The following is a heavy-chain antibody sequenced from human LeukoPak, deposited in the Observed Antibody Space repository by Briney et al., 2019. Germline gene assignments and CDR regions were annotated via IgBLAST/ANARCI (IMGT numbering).Heavy chain of an antibody. V-gene: IGHV3-23*01. D-gene: IGHD6-13*01. Sequence: GGSLRLSCAASGFTFSSYAMSWVRQAPGKGLEWVSAISGSGGSTYYADSVKGRFTISRDNSKNTLYLQMNSLRAEDTAVYYCAKFGESYSSSWPYYYYGMDVWGQGTTVTVSS. CDR1: GFTFSSYA. J-gene: IGHJ6*02. CDR2: ISGSGGST. CDR3: AKFGESYSSSWPYYYYGMDV.